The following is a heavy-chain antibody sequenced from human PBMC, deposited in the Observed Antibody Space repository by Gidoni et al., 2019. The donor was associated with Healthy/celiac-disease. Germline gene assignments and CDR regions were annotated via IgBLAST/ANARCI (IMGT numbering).Heavy chain of an antibody. V-gene: IGHV3-33*01. J-gene: IGHJ6*02. CDR3: ARDSAGGSEQLTHYYYGMDV. CDR2: IWYDGSNK. CDR1: GFTFSSYG. D-gene: IGHD6-6*01. Sequence: QVQLVESGGGVVQPGRSLRLSCAASGFTFSSYGMHWVRQAPGKGLEWVAVIWYDGSNKYYADSVKGRFTISRDNSKNTLYLQMNSLRAEDTAVYYCARDSAGGSEQLTHYYYGMDVWGQGTTVTVSS.